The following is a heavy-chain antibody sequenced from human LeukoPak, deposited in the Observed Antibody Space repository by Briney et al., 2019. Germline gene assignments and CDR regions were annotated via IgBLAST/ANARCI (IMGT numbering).Heavy chain of an antibody. V-gene: IGHV1-2*02. CDR1: GYTFTGYY. D-gene: IGHD3-3*02. Sequence: ASVKVSCKASGYTFTGYYMYWVRQAPGLGLEWMGWINPHSGGTNYAPRFQGRVTMTRDTSISTAYLELSRVRPDDPALYYCARDAFGQAFDSWGQGTMVIVSS. CDR2: INPHSGGT. J-gene: IGHJ3*02. CDR3: ARDAFGQAFDS.